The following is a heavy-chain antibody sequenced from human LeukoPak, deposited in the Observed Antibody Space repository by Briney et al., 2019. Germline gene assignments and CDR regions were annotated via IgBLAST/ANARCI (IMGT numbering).Heavy chain of an antibody. CDR1: GFTFSNSW. J-gene: IGHJ4*02. D-gene: IGHD3-22*01. Sequence: PGGSLRLSCAASGFTFSNSWMSWLRQAPGKGLEWVAHMSQDGSSKFYVDSVKGRFTISRDNAKNSLYLQMSGLRVEDTAVFYCSKVNSWGQGTLVTVSS. V-gene: IGHV3-7*01. CDR2: MSQDGSSK. CDR3: SKVNS.